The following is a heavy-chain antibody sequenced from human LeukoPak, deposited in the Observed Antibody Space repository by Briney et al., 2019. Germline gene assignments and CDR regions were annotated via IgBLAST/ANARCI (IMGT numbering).Heavy chain of an antibody. CDR2: ISGSGSST. D-gene: IGHD3-22*01. J-gene: IGHJ4*02. CDR3: AKSLTYYYDSSGSKSTLDY. V-gene: IGHV3-23*01. Sequence: PGGSLRLSCAASGFTFDDYAMHWVRQAPGKGLEWVSGISGSGSSTYYAESVKGRFTISRDNSKNTLYLQMKSLRAEDTAVYYCAKSLTYYYDSSGSKSTLDYWGQGTLVTVSS. CDR1: GFTFDDYA.